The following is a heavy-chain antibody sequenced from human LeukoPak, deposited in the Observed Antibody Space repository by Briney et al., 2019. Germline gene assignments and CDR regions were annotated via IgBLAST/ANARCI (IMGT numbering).Heavy chain of an antibody. CDR3: AKVSCGSSSCPLDY. V-gene: IGHV3-23*01. CDR1: GFTFSSYA. J-gene: IGHJ4*02. Sequence: GGSLRLSCAASGFTFSSYAMSWVRQAPGKGLEWVSVISGGGDITYYADSVGGRFTISRGNSKNTLYLQMNSLRAEDTAVYYCAKVSCGSSSCPLDYWGQGTLVTVSS. D-gene: IGHD2-2*01. CDR2: ISGGGDIT.